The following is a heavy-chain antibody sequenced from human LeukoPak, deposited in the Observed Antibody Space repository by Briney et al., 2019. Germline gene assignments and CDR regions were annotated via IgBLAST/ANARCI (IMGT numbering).Heavy chain of an antibody. CDR3: AKDGSAAAGLFDY. CDR2: ISGSGGGT. CDR1: GFTFSSYA. Sequence: GGSLRLSCAASGFTFSSYAMSWVRQAPGKGLEWVSAISGSGGGTYYADSVKGRFTISRDNSKNTLYLQMNSPRAEDTAVYYCAKDGSAAAGLFDYWGQGTLVTVSS. D-gene: IGHD6-13*01. J-gene: IGHJ4*02. V-gene: IGHV3-23*01.